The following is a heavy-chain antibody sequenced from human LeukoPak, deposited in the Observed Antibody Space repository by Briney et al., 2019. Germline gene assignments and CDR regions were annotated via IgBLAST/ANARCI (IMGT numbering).Heavy chain of an antibody. CDR2: ISMRNGLI. CDR1: GLTFGSYS. D-gene: IGHD2-2*01. J-gene: IGHJ3*02. Sequence: GGSLRLSCAPSGLTFGSYSMKWVRQAPGGGLEWVSSISMRNGLIYYGDSVKGRFTLSRDHAKNSLYMKMNSLRAEDTAVYYCSRDSPYIGVGPAASSSAFDIWGQGTMVTVSS. CDR3: SRDSPYIGVGPAASSSAFDI. V-gene: IGHV3-21*01.